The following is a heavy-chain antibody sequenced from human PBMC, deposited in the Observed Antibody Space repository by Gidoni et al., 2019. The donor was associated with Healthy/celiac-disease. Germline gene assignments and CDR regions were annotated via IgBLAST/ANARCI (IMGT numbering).Heavy chain of an antibody. V-gene: IGHV3-30-3*01. J-gene: IGHJ5*02. D-gene: IGHD1-26*01. CDR1: GFTFSSYA. Sequence: QVQLVESGGGVVQPGRSLRLSCAASGFTFSSYAMHWVRQAPGKGLEWVAVISYAGSNKYYADSLKGRFTISRDNSKNTLYLQMNSLRAEDTAVYYCARAPREGLNNWFDPWGQGTLVTVSS. CDR3: ARAPREGLNNWFDP. CDR2: ISYAGSNK.